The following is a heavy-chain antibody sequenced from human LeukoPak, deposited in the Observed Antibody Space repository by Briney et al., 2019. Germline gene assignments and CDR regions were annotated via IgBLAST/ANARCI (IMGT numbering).Heavy chain of an antibody. V-gene: IGHV1-24*01. CDR3: ARVFYYYGSGSYYPLFDY. J-gene: IGHJ4*02. CDR2: FDPEDGET. D-gene: IGHD3-10*01. CDR1: GYTLTELS. Sequence: ASVKVSCKVSGYTLTELSMHWMRQAPGEGLEWMGGFDPEDGETIYAQKFQGRVTMNEDTSTDTAYMELSSLRSEDTAVYYCARVFYYYGSGSYYPLFDYWGQGTLVTVSS.